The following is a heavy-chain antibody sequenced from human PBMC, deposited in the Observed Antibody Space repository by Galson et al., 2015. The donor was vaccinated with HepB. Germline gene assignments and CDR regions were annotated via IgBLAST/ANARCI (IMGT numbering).Heavy chain of an antibody. CDR3: ARTWDDPYYFDY. J-gene: IGHJ4*02. V-gene: IGHV3-66*01. Sequence: SLRLSCAASGFTVSSNYMSWVRQAPGKGLEWVSVIYSGGSTYYADSVKGRFTISRDNSKNTLYLQMNSLRAEDTAVYYCARTWDDPYYFDYWGQGTLVTVSS. D-gene: IGHD1-1*01. CDR1: GFTVSSNY. CDR2: IYSGGST.